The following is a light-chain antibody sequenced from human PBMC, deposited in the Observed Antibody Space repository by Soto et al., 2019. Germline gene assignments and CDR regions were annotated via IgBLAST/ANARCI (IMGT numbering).Light chain of an antibody. CDR3: AAWDDSLNGPV. J-gene: IGLJ2*01. CDR1: RSSIGSNT. Sequence: QSVLTQPPSASGTPGQRVTISCSGSRSSIGSNTVNWYQHLPGMAPKLLIYSNNQRPSGVPDRFSGSKSGTSASLAISGLQSEDEADYYCAAWDDSLNGPVFGGGTKLTVL. CDR2: SNN. V-gene: IGLV1-44*01.